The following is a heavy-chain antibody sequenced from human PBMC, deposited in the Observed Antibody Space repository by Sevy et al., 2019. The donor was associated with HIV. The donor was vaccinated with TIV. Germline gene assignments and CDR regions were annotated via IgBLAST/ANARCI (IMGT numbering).Heavy chain of an antibody. J-gene: IGHJ4*02. CDR3: ARDMPSAMVTWARVRPFDY. CDR2: ISYDGGNK. CDR1: GFTFSSYA. V-gene: IGHV3-30-3*01. Sequence: GGSLRLSCAASGFTFSSYAMHWVRQAPGKGLEWVAVISYDGGNKYYADSVKGRFTISRDNSKNTLYLQMNSLRAEDTAVYYCARDMPSAMVTWARVRPFDYWGQGTLVTVSS. D-gene: IGHD5-18*01.